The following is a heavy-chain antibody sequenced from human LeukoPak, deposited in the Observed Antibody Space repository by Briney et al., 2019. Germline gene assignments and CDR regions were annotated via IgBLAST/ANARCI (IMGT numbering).Heavy chain of an antibody. CDR2: ISSSSNTI. V-gene: IGHV3-48*01. D-gene: IGHD6-19*01. J-gene: IGHJ4*02. CDR3: ARDGYSSCDY. CDR1: GFTFSNSG. Sequence: GGSLRLSCAASGFTFSNSGMNWVRQAPGKGLEWVSYISSSSNTIYYADSVKGRFTISRDNANNSLYLQMNSLRAEDTAVYSCARDGYSSCDYWGQGTLVTVSS.